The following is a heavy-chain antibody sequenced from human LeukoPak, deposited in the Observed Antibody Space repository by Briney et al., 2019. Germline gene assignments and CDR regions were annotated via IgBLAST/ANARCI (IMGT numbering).Heavy chain of an antibody. Sequence: GGSLRLSCAASGFTFSSYGMHWVRQAPGKGLEWVAFIRYDGSNKYYADSVKGRFTISRDNSKNTLYLQMNSLRAEDTAVYYCAKVHGTQYYYDSSGPNWYFDLWGRGTLVTVSS. CDR3: AKVHGTQYYYDSSGPNWYFDL. CDR1: GFTFSSYG. CDR2: IRYDGSNK. J-gene: IGHJ2*01. D-gene: IGHD3-22*01. V-gene: IGHV3-30*02.